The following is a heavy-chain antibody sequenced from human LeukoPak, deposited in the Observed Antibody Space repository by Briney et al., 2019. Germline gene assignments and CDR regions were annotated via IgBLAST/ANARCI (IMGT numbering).Heavy chain of an antibody. D-gene: IGHD3-10*01. J-gene: IGHJ3*02. Sequence: SETLSLTCTVSGGSISSYYWSWVRQPPGKGLEWIGYIYYSGSTNYNPSLKSRVTISVDTSKNQFSLKLSSVTAADTAVYYCARSGSDDAFDIWGQGTMVTLSS. V-gene: IGHV4-59*08. CDR2: IYYSGST. CDR1: GGSISSYY. CDR3: ARSGSDDAFDI.